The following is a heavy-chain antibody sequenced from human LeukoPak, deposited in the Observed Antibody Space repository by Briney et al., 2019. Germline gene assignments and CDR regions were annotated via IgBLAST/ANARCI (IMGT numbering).Heavy chain of an antibody. CDR1: GFTVSSKY. CDR2: IHPGGTI. V-gene: IGHV3-66*01. D-gene: IGHD6-19*01. CDR3: AMYSSAWYAVY. J-gene: IGHJ4*02. Sequence: PGESLRLSCAASGFTVSSKYMGWVRQAPGKGLEWVSVIHPGGTIYYADSVKGTFTISRDNSKNTLYLEMNTLRVEDTAVYYCAMYSSAWYAVYWGQGTLVTVSS.